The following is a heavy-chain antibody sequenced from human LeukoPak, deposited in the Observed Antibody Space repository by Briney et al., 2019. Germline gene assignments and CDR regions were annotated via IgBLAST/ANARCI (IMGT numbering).Heavy chain of an antibody. Sequence: PGGSLRLSCAGSGFTFSRYSMSWFRQAPGKGLERVSFISYRSTNIFYADSVKGRFTISRDNAKNSLYLQMNSLAAEDTAVYYCARHAQWLVPEGYFYYMDVWGKGTTVTVSS. V-gene: IGHV3-21*01. CDR1: GFTFSRYS. CDR3: ARHAQWLVPEGYFYYMDV. J-gene: IGHJ6*03. CDR2: ISYRSTNI. D-gene: IGHD6-19*01.